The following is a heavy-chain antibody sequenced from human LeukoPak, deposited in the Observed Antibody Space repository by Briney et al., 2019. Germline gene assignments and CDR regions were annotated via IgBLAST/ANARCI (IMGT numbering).Heavy chain of an antibody. V-gene: IGHV4-59*01. CDR1: GGSISSYY. CDR2: IYYSGST. J-gene: IGHJ3*02. CDR3: ARVYGSGYDFRGAFDI. D-gene: IGHD5-12*01. Sequence: SETLSLTCTVSGGSISSYYWSWIRQPPGKGLEWIGYIYYSGSTNYNPSLKSRVAISVDMSNNQFSLKMSSVTAADTAIYYCARVYGSGYDFRGAFDIWGQGTMVTVSS.